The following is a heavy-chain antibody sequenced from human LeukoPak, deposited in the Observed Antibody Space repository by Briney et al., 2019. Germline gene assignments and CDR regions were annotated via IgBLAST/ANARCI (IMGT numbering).Heavy chain of an antibody. CDR1: GGSISSSGYY. CDR3: AVYCSSTSCYARRAFDI. V-gene: IGHV4-39*01. Sequence: SETLSLTCTVSGGSISSSGYYWGWIRQPPGKGLEWIGSIYYSGSTYYNPSLKSRVTISEGTSKNQFSLKLSSVTAADTAVYYCAVYCSSTSCYARRAFDIWGQGTTVTVSS. J-gene: IGHJ3*02. D-gene: IGHD2-2*01. CDR2: IYYSGST.